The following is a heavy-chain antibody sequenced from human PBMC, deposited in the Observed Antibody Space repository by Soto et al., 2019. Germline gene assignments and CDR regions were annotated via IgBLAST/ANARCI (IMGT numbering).Heavy chain of an antibody. CDR2: ISAYNGNT. CDR1: GYTFTSYG. J-gene: IGHJ4*02. V-gene: IGHV1-18*01. Sequence: QVQLVQSGAEVKKPGASVKVSCKASGYTFTSYGISWVRQAPGQGLEWMGWISAYNGNTNYAQKLQGRVTXXTXXSTSTAYVELRSLRSADTAVDYCARDQSYGGAFDYWGQGTLVTVSP. D-gene: IGHD2-21*01. CDR3: ARDQSYGGAFDY.